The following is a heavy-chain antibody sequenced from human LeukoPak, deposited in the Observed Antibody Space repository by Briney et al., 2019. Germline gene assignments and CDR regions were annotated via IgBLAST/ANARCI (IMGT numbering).Heavy chain of an antibody. CDR2: IKADGSEK. Sequence: PGGSLRLSCAASSGFTFSRFWMNWVRPAPGKGLEWVANIKADGSEKNYVDSVKGRFTISRDNAKKSLYLQMSSLRPDDTAVYYCVSGHYNDYKGQGTLVTVSS. CDR1: GFTFSRFW. V-gene: IGHV3-7*01. J-gene: IGHJ4*02. CDR3: VSGHYNDY.